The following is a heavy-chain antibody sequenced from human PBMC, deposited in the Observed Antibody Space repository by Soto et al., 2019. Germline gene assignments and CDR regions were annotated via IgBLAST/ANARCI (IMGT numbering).Heavy chain of an antibody. CDR2: IYYSGST. CDR3: ARGRGRYSSGWSWFDP. CDR1: GGSISSYY. J-gene: IGHJ5*02. D-gene: IGHD6-19*01. V-gene: IGHV4-59*12. Sequence: SETLSLTCTVSGGSISSYYWSWIRQLPGKGLEWIGYIYYSGSTNYNPSLKSRVTISVDKSKNQFSLTLTSVTAADTAVYFCARGRGRYSSGWSWFDPWGQGILVTVSS.